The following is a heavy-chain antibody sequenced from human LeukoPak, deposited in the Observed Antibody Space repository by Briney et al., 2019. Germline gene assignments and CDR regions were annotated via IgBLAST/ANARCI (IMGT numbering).Heavy chain of an antibody. J-gene: IGHJ4*02. V-gene: IGHV3-21*01. CDR1: GFTFSSYS. Sequence: GGSLRLSCAASGFTFSSYSVNWVRQAPGKGLEWVSSITSSSSHIYYADSVKGRFTISRDNAKNSLFLQMNSLRADDTAVYYCARTWKYYFDNWGQGTLVTVSS. D-gene: IGHD1-1*01. CDR2: ITSSSSHI. CDR3: ARTWKYYFDN.